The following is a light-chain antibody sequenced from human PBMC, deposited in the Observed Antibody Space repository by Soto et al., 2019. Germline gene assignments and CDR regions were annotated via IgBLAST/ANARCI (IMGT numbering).Light chain of an antibody. CDR2: DND. J-gene: IGLJ7*01. Sequence: QSVLTQPPSVSAAPGQKVTISCSGSSSNIESNYVSWYQQLPGTDPKLLIYDNDKRPSGIPDRFSGSKSGTSATLGITGLQTGDEADYYCGTWDSSMTAGVFGGGTQLTVL. CDR1: SSNIESNY. V-gene: IGLV1-51*01. CDR3: GTWDSSMTAGV.